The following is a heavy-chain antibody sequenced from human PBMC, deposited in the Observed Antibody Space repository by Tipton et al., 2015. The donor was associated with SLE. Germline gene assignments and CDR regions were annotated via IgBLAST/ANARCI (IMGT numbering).Heavy chain of an antibody. Sequence: SLRLSCAASGFTFSSYSMNWVRQAPGKGLGWVSSISSSSSYIYYADSVKGRFTISRDNAKNSLYLQMNSLRAEETAVYYCARGRGTLLSCGSCYSGPFDYWGQGTLVTVSS. J-gene: IGHJ4*02. D-gene: IGHD2-15*01. CDR3: ARGRGTLLSCGSCYSGPFDY. V-gene: IGHV3-21*01. CDR2: ISSSSSYI. CDR1: GFTFSSYS.